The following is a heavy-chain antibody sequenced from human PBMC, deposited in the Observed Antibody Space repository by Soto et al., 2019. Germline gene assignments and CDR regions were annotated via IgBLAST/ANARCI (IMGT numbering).Heavy chain of an antibody. J-gene: IGHJ3*02. Sequence: EVQLVESGGGLVKPGGSLRLSCAASGFTFSNAWMNWVRQAPGKGLEWVGRIKSKTDGGTTDYAAPVKGRFTISRDDSKDTLYLQMNSLKTEDTAVYYCTTTLPWIVVVVAATTTFDIWGQGTMVTVSS. CDR1: GFTFSNAW. V-gene: IGHV3-15*07. D-gene: IGHD2-15*01. CDR2: IKSKTDGGTT. CDR3: TTTLPWIVVVVAATTTFDI.